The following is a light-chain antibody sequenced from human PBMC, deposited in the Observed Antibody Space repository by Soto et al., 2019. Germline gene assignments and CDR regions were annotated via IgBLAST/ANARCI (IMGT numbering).Light chain of an antibody. CDR3: NSYTSTSAHVL. V-gene: IGLV2-14*01. J-gene: IGLJ3*02. CDR1: GSDVGGHNY. CDR2: EVT. Sequence: QSVLTQPASVSGSPGQSITISCTGTGSDVGGHNYVSWYQQHPGKAPKLLIYEVTNRPSGISSRFSGSKSVNTASLTISGLQAEDEAHYYCNSYTSTSAHVLFGGGTKVTV.